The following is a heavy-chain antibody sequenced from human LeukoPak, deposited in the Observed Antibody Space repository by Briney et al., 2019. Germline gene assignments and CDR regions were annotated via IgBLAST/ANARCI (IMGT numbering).Heavy chain of an antibody. Sequence: GGSLRLSCAASGFTFSSYAMSWVRQAPGKGLEWVSAISGSGGSTYYADSVKGRLTISRDNSKNTLYLQMNSLRAEDTAVYYCATSQGIVVVITSNFDYWGQGTLVTVSS. CDR1: GFTFSSYA. CDR2: ISGSGGST. V-gene: IGHV3-23*01. CDR3: ATSQGIVVVITSNFDY. D-gene: IGHD3-22*01. J-gene: IGHJ4*02.